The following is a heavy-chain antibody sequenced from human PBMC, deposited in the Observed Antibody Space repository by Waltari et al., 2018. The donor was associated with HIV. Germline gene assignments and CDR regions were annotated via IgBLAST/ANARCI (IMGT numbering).Heavy chain of an antibody. Sequence: EVRLVESGGGLVQPGGSLSLSCAPPGFTFSSSWMTWVRQAPGKGLEWVANIKEDGSERHYVDSVKGRFTISRDNAKNSLYLQMNSLRAEDTAVYYCARRQQLTDWGQGTLVTVSS. CDR2: IKEDGSER. CDR1: GFTFSSSW. V-gene: IGHV3-7*01. J-gene: IGHJ4*02. CDR3: ARRQQLTD. D-gene: IGHD6-13*01.